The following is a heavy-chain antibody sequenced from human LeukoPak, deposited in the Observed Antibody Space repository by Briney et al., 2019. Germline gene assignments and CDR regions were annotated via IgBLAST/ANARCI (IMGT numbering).Heavy chain of an antibody. Sequence: GGSLRLSCAASGFSFSDYYMNWIRQAPGKGLEWISYISSSSYFIEYADSVKGRFTISRDNAKNSVYLQMNSLRAEDTAVYFCARKLATAAISLDSWGQGTLVTVSS. V-gene: IGHV3-11*01. J-gene: IGHJ4*02. CDR3: ARKLATAAISLDS. D-gene: IGHD2-2*01. CDR2: ISSSSYFI. CDR1: GFSFSDYY.